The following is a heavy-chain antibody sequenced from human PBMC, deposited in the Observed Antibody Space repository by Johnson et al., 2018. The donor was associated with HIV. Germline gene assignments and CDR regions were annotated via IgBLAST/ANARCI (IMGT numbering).Heavy chain of an antibody. CDR2: ISYDVGSK. CDR3: TTDWGSYLLTDAFDV. V-gene: IGHV3-30*03. D-gene: IGHD1-26*01. J-gene: IGHJ3*01. Sequence: QVQLVESGGGLVQPGGSLRLSCAASGFTVSSNYMSWVRQAPGKGLEWVAIISYDVGSKYYADSVKGRFTVSRDNSKNTLYLQINSLRPADTAVYYCTTDWGSYLLTDAFDVWGQGTMVTVSS. CDR1: GFTVSSNY.